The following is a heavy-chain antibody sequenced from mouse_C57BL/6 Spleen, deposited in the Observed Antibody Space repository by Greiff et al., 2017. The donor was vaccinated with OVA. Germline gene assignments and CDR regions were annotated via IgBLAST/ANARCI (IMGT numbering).Heavy chain of an antibody. CDR1: GFSLTSYG. D-gene: IGHD2-2*01. V-gene: IGHV2-6*01. CDR3: ASDGDGYVPRFAY. J-gene: IGHJ3*01. Sequence: QVQLQQSGPGLVAPSQSLSITCTVSGFSLTSYGVDWVRQSPGKGLEWLGVIWGVGSTNYNSALKSRLSISKDNSKSQVFLKMNSLQTDDTAMYYCASDGDGYVPRFAYWGQGTLVTVSA. CDR2: IWGVGST.